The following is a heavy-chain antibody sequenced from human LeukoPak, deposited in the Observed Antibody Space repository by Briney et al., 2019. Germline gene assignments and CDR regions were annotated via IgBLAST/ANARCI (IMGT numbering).Heavy chain of an antibody. Sequence: SETLSLTCTVSGGSISSYYWSWIRQPPGKGLEWIGYIYYSGSTNYNPSLKSRVTISVDTSKNQFSLKLSSVTAADTAVYYCARYGGGYSSGWYLDYYYYMGVWGKGTTVTVSS. CDR1: GGSISSYY. J-gene: IGHJ6*03. V-gene: IGHV4-59*01. D-gene: IGHD6-19*01. CDR3: ARYGGGYSSGWYLDYYYYMGV. CDR2: IYYSGST.